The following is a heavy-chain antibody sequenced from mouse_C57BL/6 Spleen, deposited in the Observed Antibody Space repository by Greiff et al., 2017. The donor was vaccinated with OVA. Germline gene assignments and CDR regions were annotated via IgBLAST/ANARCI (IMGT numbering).Heavy chain of an antibody. D-gene: IGHD2-2*01. CDR2: ISDGGSYT. Sequence: EVKLVESGGGLVKPGGSLKLSCAASGFTFSSYAMSWVRQTPEKRLEWVATISDGGSYTYYPDNVKGRFTISRDNATNTLYLQMSHLKSEDTAMYYCARDRLRHFDYWGQGTTLTVSS. CDR3: ARDRLRHFDY. CDR1: GFTFSSYA. J-gene: IGHJ2*01. V-gene: IGHV5-4*01.